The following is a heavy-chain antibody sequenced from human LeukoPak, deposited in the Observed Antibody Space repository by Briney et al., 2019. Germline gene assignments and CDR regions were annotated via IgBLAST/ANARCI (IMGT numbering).Heavy chain of an antibody. Sequence: ASVKVSCKASGYSFTGYYIHRVRQATGQGLEWMGWVNPNSGYTGYAQKFQGRVTISRDTSINTAYMELSSLRSEDTAVYYCARVDGSPDSWGQGTLVTVSS. CDR1: GYSFTGYY. V-gene: IGHV1-8*03. D-gene: IGHD2-15*01. CDR3: ARVDGSPDS. CDR2: VNPNSGYT. J-gene: IGHJ4*02.